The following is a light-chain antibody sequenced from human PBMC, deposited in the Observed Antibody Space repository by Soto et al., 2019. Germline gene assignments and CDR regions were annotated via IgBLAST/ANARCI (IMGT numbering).Light chain of an antibody. J-gene: IGLJ1*01. Sequence: QSALTQPASLSGSPGQSITISCTGNSSDVGSYNLVSWYQQHPGKAPKLMIYEGSKRPSGVSNRFSGSKSGNTASLTISGLQAGDEADYYCCSYAGSSPLYVFGTGTKVTVL. CDR1: SSDVGSYNL. V-gene: IGLV2-23*01. CDR3: CSYAGSSPLYV. CDR2: EGS.